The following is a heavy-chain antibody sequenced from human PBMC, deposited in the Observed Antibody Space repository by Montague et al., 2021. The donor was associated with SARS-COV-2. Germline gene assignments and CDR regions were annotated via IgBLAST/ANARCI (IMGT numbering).Heavy chain of an antibody. CDR1: NGSINSYY. J-gene: IGHJ5*02. Sequence: ETLSLTCTVSNGSINSYYWSWVRQPPGKRLEWIGYIYYRGSTNYNPSLESRVTMSIDTSKNQFSLKLRSVTAADTAVYFCAREGLHNWFDPWGQGTLVIVSA. V-gene: IGHV4-59*01. CDR2: IYYRGST. CDR3: AREGLHNWFDP.